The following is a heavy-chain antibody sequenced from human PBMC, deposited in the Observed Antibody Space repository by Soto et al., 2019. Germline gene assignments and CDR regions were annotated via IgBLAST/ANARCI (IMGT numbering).Heavy chain of an antibody. CDR1: GGSISSGDYY. V-gene: IGHV4-31*03. D-gene: IGHD3-22*01. CDR2: IYYSGST. Sequence: SETLSLTCTVSGGSISSGDYYWSWIRQHPGKGLEWIGYIYYSGSTYYNPSLKSRVTISVDTSKNQFSLKLSSVTAADTAVYYCARGRYYDSSGYSPFDYWGQGTLVTVSS. J-gene: IGHJ4*02. CDR3: ARGRYYDSSGYSPFDY.